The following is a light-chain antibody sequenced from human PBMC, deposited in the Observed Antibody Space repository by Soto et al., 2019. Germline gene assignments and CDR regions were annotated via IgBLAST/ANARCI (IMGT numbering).Light chain of an antibody. CDR3: AAWDDSLNGPL. CDR2: SNN. J-gene: IGLJ3*02. Sequence: QSALTQPPSASGTPGQRVTISCSGSSSNIGSNTVNWYQQLPGRAPTLLIYSNNQRPSGVPDRFSGSKSGTSASLAVNGLQSGDEADYYCAAWDDSLNGPLFGGGTKLTVL. CDR1: SSNIGSNT. V-gene: IGLV1-44*01.